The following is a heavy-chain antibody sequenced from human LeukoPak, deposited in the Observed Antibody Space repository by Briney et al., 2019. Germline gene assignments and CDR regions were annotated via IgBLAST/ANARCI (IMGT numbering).Heavy chain of an antibody. CDR1: GFTFRTYG. CDR2: MTGSSTWT. J-gene: IGHJ2*01. D-gene: IGHD7-27*01. Sequence: GGSLRLSCEASGFTFRTYGMTWVRQAPGKGLEWVSGMTGSSTWTSYADSVRGRVTISRDNSTNTLHLKMNNLTADDTAIYYCARELVSLGTGYFDLWGRGTLVTVSS. V-gene: IGHV3-23*01. CDR3: ARELVSLGTGYFDL.